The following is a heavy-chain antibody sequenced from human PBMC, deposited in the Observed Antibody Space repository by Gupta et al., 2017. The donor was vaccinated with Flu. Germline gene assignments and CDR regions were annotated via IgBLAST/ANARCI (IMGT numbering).Heavy chain of an antibody. D-gene: IGHD3-10*01. J-gene: IGHJ4*02. V-gene: IGHV3-23*01. CDR2: ISGSGGST. Sequence: EVQLLESGGGLVQPGGSLRLSCAASGFTFSSYAMSWVRQAPGKGLEWVSAISGSGGSTYYADSVKGRFTISRDNSKNTLYLQMNSLRAEDTAVYYCAKEGPGTSLLWFGEYDYWGQGTLVTVSS. CDR3: AKEGPGTSLLWFGEYDY. CDR1: GFTFSSYA.